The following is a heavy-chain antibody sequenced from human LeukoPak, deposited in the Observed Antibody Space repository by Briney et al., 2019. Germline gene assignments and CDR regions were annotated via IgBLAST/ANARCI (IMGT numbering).Heavy chain of an antibody. J-gene: IGHJ4*02. Sequence: PSETLSLTCTVSGYSISSGYYWGWIRQPPGKGLEWIGSIYHSGSTYYNPSLKSRVTISVDTSKNQFSLKLSSVTAADTAVYYCARAPTSGSTVVDYWGQGTLVTVSS. CDR1: GYSISSGYY. CDR3: ARAPTSGSTVVDY. V-gene: IGHV4-38-2*02. CDR2: IYHSGST. D-gene: IGHD4-23*01.